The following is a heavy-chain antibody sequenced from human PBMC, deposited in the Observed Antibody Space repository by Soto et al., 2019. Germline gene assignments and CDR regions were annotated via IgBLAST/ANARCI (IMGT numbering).Heavy chain of an antibody. CDR3: AREGQQLAKSDY. J-gene: IGHJ4*02. CDR1: GGTFSSYT. CDR2: IIPILGIA. D-gene: IGHD6-13*01. Sequence: QVQLVQSGAEVKKPGSSVKVSCKASGGTFSSYTISWVRQAPGQGLEWMGRIIPILGIANYAQKFQGRVTITADKSTSTAYMELSSLRSEDKAVYYCAREGQQLAKSDYWGQGTLVTVSS. V-gene: IGHV1-69*08.